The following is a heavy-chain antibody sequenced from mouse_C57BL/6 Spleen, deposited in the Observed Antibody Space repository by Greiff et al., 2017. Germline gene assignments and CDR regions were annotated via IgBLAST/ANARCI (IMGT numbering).Heavy chain of an antibody. V-gene: IGHV5-17*01. CDR1: GFTFSDYG. CDR2: ISSGSSTI. CDR3: ARPPYGNYWYFDG. J-gene: IGHJ1*03. Sequence: DVKLVESGGGLVKPGGSLKLSCAASGFTFSDYGMHWVRQAPEKGLEWVAYISSGSSTIYYAATVKGRFTISRENAKNTLFLQMTSLRSEDTAMYYCARPPYGNYWYFDGWGTGTTVTVSS. D-gene: IGHD2-1*01.